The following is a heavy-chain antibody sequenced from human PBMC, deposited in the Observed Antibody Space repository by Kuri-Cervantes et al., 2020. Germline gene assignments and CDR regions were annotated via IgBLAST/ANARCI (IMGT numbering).Heavy chain of an antibody. CDR2: INPNSGGT. V-gene: IGHV1-2*02. D-gene: IGHD3-10*01. Sequence: ASVKVSCKASGYTFIDYYMHWVRQAPGQGLEWMGWINPNSGGTNYAQKFQGRVTMARDTSINTAYMELRRLRSEDTAVYYCARVLRGGSGKYYYYYYMDVWGKGTTVTVSS. CDR1: GYTFIDYY. CDR3: ARVLRGGSGKYYYYYYMDV. J-gene: IGHJ6*03.